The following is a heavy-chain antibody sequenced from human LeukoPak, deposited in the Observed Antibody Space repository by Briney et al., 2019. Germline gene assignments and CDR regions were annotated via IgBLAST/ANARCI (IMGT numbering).Heavy chain of an antibody. Sequence: PGGSLRLSCTVSGFTFNDYAMHWVRRAPGKGLGWVSLISGDGDDTYYADSVKGRFTISRDNRKNSLYLQMSNLRIEDTALYYCAKDFFYGTNWHSFDYWGQGTLVTVSS. D-gene: IGHD4/OR15-4a*01. J-gene: IGHJ4*02. CDR3: AKDFFYGTNWHSFDY. V-gene: IGHV3-43*02. CDR1: GFTFNDYA. CDR2: ISGDGDDT.